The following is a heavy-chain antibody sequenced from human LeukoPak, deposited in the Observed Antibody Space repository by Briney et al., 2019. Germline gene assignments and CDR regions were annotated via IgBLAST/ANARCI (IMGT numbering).Heavy chain of an antibody. V-gene: IGHV3-48*03. Sequence: GGSLRLSCAASGFTFSSYEMNWVRQAPGKGLEWVSYISSSGSTIYYADSVKGRFTISRDNAKNSLYLQMNSLRAEDTAVYYCARDAGPGQRCFDLWGRGTLVTVSS. CDR3: ARDAGPGQRCFDL. J-gene: IGHJ2*01. CDR2: ISSSGSTI. CDR1: GFTFSSYE. D-gene: IGHD6-13*01.